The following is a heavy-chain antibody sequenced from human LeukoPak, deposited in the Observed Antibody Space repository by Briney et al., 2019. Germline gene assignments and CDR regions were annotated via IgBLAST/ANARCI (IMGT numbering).Heavy chain of an antibody. V-gene: IGHV1-8*01. Sequence: ASVKVSCKASGYTFTSYDINWVRQATGQGLEWMGWMNPNSGNTGYAQKFQGRVTMTRNTSISTAYMELSSLRSEDTAVYYCARGWYCSSTSCYRGLNWFDPWGQGTLVTVSS. CDR1: GYTFTSYD. J-gene: IGHJ5*02. CDR3: ARGWYCSSTSCYRGLNWFDP. CDR2: MNPNSGNT. D-gene: IGHD2-2*01.